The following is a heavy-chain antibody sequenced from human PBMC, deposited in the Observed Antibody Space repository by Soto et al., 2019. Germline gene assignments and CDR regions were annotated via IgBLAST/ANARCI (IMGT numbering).Heavy chain of an antibody. J-gene: IGHJ6*02. CDR3: ARASSGYSSGDHYYYYGMDV. Sequence: LRLSCAASGFTFSSYDMHWVRQATGKGLEWVSAIGTAGDTYYPGSVKGRFTISRENAKNSLYLQMNSLRAGDTAVYYCARASSGYSSGDHYYYYGMDVWGQGTTVTVSS. CDR1: GFTFSSYD. D-gene: IGHD6-25*01. CDR2: IGTAGDT. V-gene: IGHV3-13*01.